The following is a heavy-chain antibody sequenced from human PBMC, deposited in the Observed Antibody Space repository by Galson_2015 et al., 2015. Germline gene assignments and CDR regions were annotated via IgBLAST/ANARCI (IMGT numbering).Heavy chain of an antibody. CDR2: IIPMFGST. J-gene: IGHJ6*03. D-gene: IGHD2/OR15-2a*01. CDR3: ASTLSGRLYYFYMDV. V-gene: IGHV1-69*13. Sequence: SVKVSCKAPGGTLSSNTVSWVRQAPGQGLEWMGGIIPMFGSTTYAQRFQGGVTITADESTRTAYMELSSLTSEDTAVYFCASTLSGRLYYFYMDVWGKGTTVTVSS. CDR1: GGTLSSNT.